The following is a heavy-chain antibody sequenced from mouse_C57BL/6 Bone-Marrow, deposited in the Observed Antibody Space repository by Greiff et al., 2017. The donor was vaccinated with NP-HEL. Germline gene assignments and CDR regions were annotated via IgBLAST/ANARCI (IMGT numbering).Heavy chain of an antibody. CDR2: IYPSDSET. V-gene: IGHV1-61*01. J-gene: IGHJ4*01. CDR1: GYTFTSYW. Sequence: QVQLQQSGAELVRPGSSVKLSCKASGYTFTSYWMDWVKQRPGQGLEWIGNIYPSDSETHYNQKFKDKATLTVDKSSSTAYMQLSSLTSEDSAVYYCARYGGGFYAMDYWGQGTSVTVSS. D-gene: IGHD1-1*02. CDR3: ARYGGGFYAMDY.